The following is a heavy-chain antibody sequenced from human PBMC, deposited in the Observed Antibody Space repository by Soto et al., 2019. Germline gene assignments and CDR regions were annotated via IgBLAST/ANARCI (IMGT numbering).Heavy chain of an antibody. D-gene: IGHD3-10*01. Sequence: GGSLRLSCAASGFTFSSYAMSWVRQAPGKGLEWVSAISGSGGSTYYADTVKGRFTISRDNSKNTLYLQMNSLRSEDTAVYYCANFVFSVPFDYWGQGTLVTVSS. CDR3: ANFVFSVPFDY. V-gene: IGHV3-23*01. CDR2: ISGSGGST. CDR1: GFTFSSYA. J-gene: IGHJ4*02.